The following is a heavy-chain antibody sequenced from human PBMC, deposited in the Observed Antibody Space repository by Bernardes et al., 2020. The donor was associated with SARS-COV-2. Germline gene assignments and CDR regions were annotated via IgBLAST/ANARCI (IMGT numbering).Heavy chain of an antibody. CDR2: IYYSEST. D-gene: IGHD5-18*01. CDR1: GGSISSSSYY. J-gene: IGHJ5*02. Sequence: SETLSLTCTVSGGSISSSSYYWGWIRQPTGKGLEWIGSIYYSESTYYNPSLKSRVTISVDTSKNQFSLKLSSVTAADTAVYYCARQNRGYSYGYDKAAAAGTFWFDPWGQGTLVTVSS. V-gene: IGHV4-39*01. CDR3: ARQNRGYSYGYDKAAAAGTFWFDP.